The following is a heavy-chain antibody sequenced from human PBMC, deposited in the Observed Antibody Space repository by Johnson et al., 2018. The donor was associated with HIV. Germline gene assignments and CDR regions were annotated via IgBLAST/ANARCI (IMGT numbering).Heavy chain of an antibody. V-gene: IGHV3-30*02. CDR1: GFIFSNYG. CDR2: IRYDGSNK. D-gene: IGHD3-3*01. CDR3: AKASGNGYYVDAFDI. J-gene: IGHJ3*02. Sequence: QEQLVESGGGLVQPGGSLRLSCAACGFIFSNYGIHWVRQAPGKGLEWVAFIRYDGSNKYYADSMKGRFTISRDNPKNTLYMQMNSLRAEDTAVYYCAKASGNGYYVDAFDIWGQGTRVTVSS.